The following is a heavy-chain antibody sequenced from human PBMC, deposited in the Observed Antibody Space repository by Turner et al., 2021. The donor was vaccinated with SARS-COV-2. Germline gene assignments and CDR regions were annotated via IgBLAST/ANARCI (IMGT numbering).Heavy chain of an antibody. CDR1: VASMNNTSFY. J-gene: IGHJ3*01. CDR3: ARLSKRRGVNVLRGVNDAFDL. V-gene: IGHV4-39*01. CDR2: VYYAGTC. Sequence: QLLLQGSAPGLMKPAETPSLTCPSSVASMNNTSFYWGWVRPSTGKGLVWIGTVYYAGTCFDNPALKGRVTISIDTSKTQFSLKVTSVTAADTALYYRARLSKRRGVNVLRGVNDAFDLWGQGTMVTVSS. D-gene: IGHD3-10*01.